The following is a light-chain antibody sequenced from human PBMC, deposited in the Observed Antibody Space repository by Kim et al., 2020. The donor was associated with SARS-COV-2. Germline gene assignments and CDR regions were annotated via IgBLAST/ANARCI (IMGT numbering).Light chain of an antibody. CDR2: AYS. CDR3: QSYDNSLSAYV. V-gene: IGLV1-40*01. Sequence: QRETIPCTGSSSNIGAGYDVHWYQQLPGTAPKLLIYAYSNRPSGVPDRFSGSKSGPSAYLAITGLQAEDEADYYCQSYDNSLSAYVFGTGTKVTVL. CDR1: SSNIGAGYD. J-gene: IGLJ1*01.